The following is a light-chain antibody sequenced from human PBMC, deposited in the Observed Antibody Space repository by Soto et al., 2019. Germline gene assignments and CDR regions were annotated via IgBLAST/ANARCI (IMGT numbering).Light chain of an antibody. V-gene: IGKV3-15*01. J-gene: IGKJ4*01. Sequence: EIVVTQAPATLSVSPGERATLSCRASQSVSSNLAWYQQKPGQATRLLIYGASTRATGMPARFSGSGSGTEFTLTLSSLQSEDFAVDYCQQYKNWPPAVTFGGGTKVEIK. CDR2: GAS. CDR1: QSVSSN. CDR3: QQYKNWPPAVT.